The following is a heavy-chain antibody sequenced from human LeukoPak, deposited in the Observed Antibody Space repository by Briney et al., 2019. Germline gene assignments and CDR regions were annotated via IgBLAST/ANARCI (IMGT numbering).Heavy chain of an antibody. D-gene: IGHD6-6*01. Sequence: GGSLRLSCAASGFTFSSYAMSWVRQAPGKGLEWVSAISGSGGSTYYADSVKGRFTISRDNSKNTLYLQMNGLRAEDTAVYYCARDSVEYSSSSSDYWGQGTLVTVSS. CDR1: GFTFSSYA. J-gene: IGHJ4*02. CDR3: ARDSVEYSSSSSDY. V-gene: IGHV3-23*01. CDR2: ISGSGGST.